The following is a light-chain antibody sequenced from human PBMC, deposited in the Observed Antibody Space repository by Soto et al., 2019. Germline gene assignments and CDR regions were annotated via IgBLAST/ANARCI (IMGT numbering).Light chain of an antibody. J-gene: IGKJ2*01. V-gene: IGKV1-5*01. Sequence: IQMTQSPFTLSVSVGDRVTITCRASHNIETWMARYQQKPGKAPSLLIFDASPLHSGVPSRFSGSGSGTDFTLTICSLQPDDFATYYCQQLAISPTFGQ. CDR1: HNIETW. CDR3: QQLAISPT. CDR2: DAS.